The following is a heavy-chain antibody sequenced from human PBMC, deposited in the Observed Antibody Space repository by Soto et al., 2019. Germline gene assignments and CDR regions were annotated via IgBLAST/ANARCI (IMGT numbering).Heavy chain of an antibody. CDR3: ARGSHLAITMVRGVREARFDY. J-gene: IGHJ4*02. V-gene: IGHV4-34*01. CDR1: GGSFSGYY. CDR2: INHSGST. D-gene: IGHD3-10*01. Sequence: PSETLSLTCAVYGGSFSGYYWSWIRQPPGKGLEWIGEINHSGSTNYNPSLKSRVTISVDTSKNQFSLRLSSVTAADTAVYYCARGSHLAITMVRGVREARFDYWGKGTLVTVSS.